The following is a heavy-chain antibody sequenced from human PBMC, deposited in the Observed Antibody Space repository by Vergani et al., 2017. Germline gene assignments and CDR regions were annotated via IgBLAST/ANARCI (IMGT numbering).Heavy chain of an antibody. D-gene: IGHD2-2*01. CDR2: ISSSSSYI. Sequence: EVQLVESGGGLVKRGGSLRLSCAASGFTFSSYSMNWVRQAPGKGLEWVSSISSSSSYIHYSDSVKGRFTISRDNSKNTLYLQMNSLRAEDTAVYYCAKDPQAVVVPAGTYWGQGTLVTVSS. V-gene: IGHV3-21*04. J-gene: IGHJ4*02. CDR3: AKDPQAVVVPAGTY. CDR1: GFTFSSYS.